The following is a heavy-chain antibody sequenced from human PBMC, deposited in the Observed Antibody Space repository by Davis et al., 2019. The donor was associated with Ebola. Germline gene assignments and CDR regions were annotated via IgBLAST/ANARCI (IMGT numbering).Heavy chain of an antibody. CDR1: GYSFTSYW. CDR3: TRQNSLRYFDWLLSLTGWFDP. CDR2: IYPGDSDT. J-gene: IGHJ5*02. Sequence: GESLKISCKGSGYSFTSYWIGWVRQMPGKGLEWMGIIYPGDSDTRYSPSFQGQVTISADKSISTAYLQWSSLKASDTAMYYCTRQNSLRYFDWLLSLTGWFDPWGQGTLVTVSS. V-gene: IGHV5-51*01. D-gene: IGHD3-9*01.